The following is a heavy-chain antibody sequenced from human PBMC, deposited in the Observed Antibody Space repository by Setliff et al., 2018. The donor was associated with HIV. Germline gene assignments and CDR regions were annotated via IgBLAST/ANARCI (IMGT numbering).Heavy chain of an antibody. D-gene: IGHD3-10*01. V-gene: IGHV3-23*01. J-gene: IGHJ5*02. CDR3: AKRRSRYGSGSSYPLDL. CDR1: GFTFSAFF. CDR2: ISGSGNTT. Sequence: PGGSLRLSCEASGFTFSAFFMTWVRLAPGKGLEWVAGISGSGNTTFHSDSLRGRFVASRDNSRNRLYLQVNSLRVEDTAVYFCAKRRSRYGSGSSYPLDLWGPGTLVTVSS.